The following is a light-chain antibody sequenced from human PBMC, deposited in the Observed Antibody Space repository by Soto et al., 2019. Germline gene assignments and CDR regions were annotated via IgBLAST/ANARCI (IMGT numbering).Light chain of an antibody. V-gene: IGKV1-12*01. CDR3: QQANSLPYT. Sequence: DIQMTQSPSSVSASVGDRVTITCRASQRIGIYLAWYQQKPGRAPKLLIYAASTLQSGVPSRFRGSGSGTDFTLTISSLQPEDFATYFCQQANSLPYTFGQGTKLEIK. CDR1: QRIGIY. CDR2: AAS. J-gene: IGKJ2*01.